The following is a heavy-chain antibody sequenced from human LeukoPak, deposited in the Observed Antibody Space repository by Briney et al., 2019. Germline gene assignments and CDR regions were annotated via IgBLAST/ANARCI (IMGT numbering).Heavy chain of an antibody. CDR1: GGSFSGYY. J-gene: IGHJ4*02. D-gene: IGHD1-26*01. Sequence: SETLSLTCAVYGGSFSGYYWSWIRQPPGKGLEWIGEINHSGSTNYNPSLKSRVTISVDKSKNQFSLKLNSVTAADTAVYYCARTTSGSYYSYFDYWGQGTLATVSS. CDR2: INHSGST. CDR3: ARTTSGSYYSYFDY. V-gene: IGHV4-34*01.